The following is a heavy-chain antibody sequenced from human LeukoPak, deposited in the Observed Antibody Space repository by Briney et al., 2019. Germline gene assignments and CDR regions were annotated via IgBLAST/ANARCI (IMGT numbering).Heavy chain of an antibody. J-gene: IGHJ5*02. CDR3: ARALGYCSSTSCPNWFDP. Sequence: SETLSLTCTVSGGSISSSSYYWGWIRQPPGKGLEWIGSLYYTGSTYYNPSLKSRVTISVDTSKNQFSLKLSSVTAADTAVYYCARALGYCSSTSCPNWFDPWGQGTLVTVSS. V-gene: IGHV4-39*01. CDR2: LYYTGST. CDR1: GGSISSSSYY. D-gene: IGHD2-2*01.